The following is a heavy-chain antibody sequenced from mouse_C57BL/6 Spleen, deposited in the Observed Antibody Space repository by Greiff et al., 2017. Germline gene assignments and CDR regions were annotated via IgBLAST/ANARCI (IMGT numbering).Heavy chain of an antibody. CDR1: GYTFTDYN. J-gene: IGHJ2*01. CDR3: ARSIDYYGSSFDY. D-gene: IGHD1-1*01. V-gene: IGHV1-22*01. CDR2: INPNNGGT. Sequence: EVKLQESGPELVKPGASVKMSCKASGYTFTDYNMHWVKQSHGKSLEWIGYINPNNGGTSYNQKFKGKATLTVNKSSSTAYMELRSLTSEDSAVYYCARSIDYYGSSFDYWGQGTTLTVSS.